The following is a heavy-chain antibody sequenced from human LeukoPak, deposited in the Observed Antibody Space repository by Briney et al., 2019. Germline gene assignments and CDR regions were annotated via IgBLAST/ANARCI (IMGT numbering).Heavy chain of an antibody. CDR1: GGSITSTNY. J-gene: IGHJ4*02. V-gene: IGHV4-4*02. CDR2: VNLQGST. Sequence: SGTLSLTCGVSGGSITSTNYWTWVRQPPGKGLEWIGEVNLQGSTNYNPSLMGRDAISVDMSENDTSLQLTSGAAADTAVYYCAREGGPYRPLDYSGQGTLVTVSS. CDR3: AREGGPYRPLDY.